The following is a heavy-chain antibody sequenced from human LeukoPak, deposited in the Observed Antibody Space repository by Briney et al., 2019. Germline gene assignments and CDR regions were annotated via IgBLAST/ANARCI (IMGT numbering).Heavy chain of an antibody. D-gene: IGHD6-19*01. V-gene: IGHV4-39*01. J-gene: IGHJ3*02. CDR2: IYYSGST. CDR1: GGSISSSSYY. Sequence: PSETLSLTCTVSGGSISSSSYYWGWIRQPPGKGLEWIGSIYYSGSTYYNPSLKSRVTISVDTSKNQFSLKLSSVTAADTAVYCCARPLSQWPRKNAFDIWGQGTMVTVSS. CDR3: ARPLSQWPRKNAFDI.